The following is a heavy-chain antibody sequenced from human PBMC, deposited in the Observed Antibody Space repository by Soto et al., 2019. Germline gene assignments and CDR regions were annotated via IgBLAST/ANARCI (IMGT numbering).Heavy chain of an antibody. D-gene: IGHD3-22*01. V-gene: IGHV2-5*02. CDR2: IYWDDDK. Sequence: QITLKESGPMLVKPTQTLTLTCTFSGFSLSTSGVGVGWIRQPPGKALEWLALIYWDDDKRYSPSLKSRLTITDDTSTNVVGHTMTNMYPVDTATDYCLHIPSGGYNAIRWCDPWGQGALVAVSS. CDR3: LHIPSGGYNAIRWCDP. CDR1: GFSLSTSGVG. J-gene: IGHJ5*02.